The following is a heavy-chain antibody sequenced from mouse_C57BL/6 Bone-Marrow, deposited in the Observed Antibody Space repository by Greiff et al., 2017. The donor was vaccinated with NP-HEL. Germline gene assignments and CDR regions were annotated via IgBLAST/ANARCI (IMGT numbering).Heavy chain of an antibody. Sequence: EVQRVESGEGLVKPGGSLKLSCAASGFTFSSYAMSWVRQTPEKRLEWVAYISSGGDYIYYADTVKGRFTISRDNARNTLYLQMSSLKSEDTAMYYCTREITTVVAYYAMDYWGQGTSVTVSS. J-gene: IGHJ4*01. CDR1: GFTFSSYA. D-gene: IGHD1-1*01. V-gene: IGHV5-9-1*02. CDR3: TREITTVVAYYAMDY. CDR2: ISSGGDYI.